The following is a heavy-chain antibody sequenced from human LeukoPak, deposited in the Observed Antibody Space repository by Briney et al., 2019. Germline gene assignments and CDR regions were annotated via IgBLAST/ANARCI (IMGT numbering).Heavy chain of an antibody. D-gene: IGHD6-6*01. V-gene: IGHV4-39*07. CDR1: GGSISSSSYY. J-gene: IGHJ6*03. CDR2: IYYSGST. CDR3: ARGSYSSSYYYYMDV. Sequence: ASETLSLTCTVSGGSISSSSYYWGWIRQPPGKGLEWIGSIYYSGSTYYNPSLKSRVTISVDTSKNQFSLKLSSVTAADTAVYYCARGSYSSSYYYYMDVWGKGTTVTVSS.